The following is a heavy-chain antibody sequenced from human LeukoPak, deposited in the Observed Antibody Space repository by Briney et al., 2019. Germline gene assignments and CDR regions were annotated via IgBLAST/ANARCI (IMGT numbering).Heavy chain of an antibody. CDR2: IKEDGSEK. Sequence: GGSLRLSCSASGFTFSNYWMSWVRQAPGKGLEWVANIKEDGSEKYYVDSVKGRFTISRDNARNSLYLQMNSLRAEDTAVYYCASGRQLGYWGQGTLVTVSS. CDR3: ASGRQLGY. J-gene: IGHJ4*02. D-gene: IGHD6-13*01. CDR1: GFTFSNYW. V-gene: IGHV3-7*01.